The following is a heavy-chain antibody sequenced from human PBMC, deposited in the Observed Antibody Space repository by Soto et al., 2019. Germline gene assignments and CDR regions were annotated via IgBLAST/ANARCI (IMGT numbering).Heavy chain of an antibody. D-gene: IGHD6-6*01. CDR1: GFTFDDYA. Sequence: GGSLRLSCAASGFTFDDYAMHWVRQAPGKGLEWVSLISWDGGSTYYADSVKGRFTISRDNSKNSLYLQMNSLRAEDTALYYCAKANQHLLEYSSSELDYWGQGTLVTVSS. V-gene: IGHV3-43D*03. CDR3: AKANQHLLEYSSSELDY. CDR2: ISWDGGST. J-gene: IGHJ4*02.